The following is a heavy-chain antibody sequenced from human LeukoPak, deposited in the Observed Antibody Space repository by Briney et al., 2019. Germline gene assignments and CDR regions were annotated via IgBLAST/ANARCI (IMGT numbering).Heavy chain of an antibody. J-gene: IGHJ4*02. CDR2: ISYDGSNK. V-gene: IGHV3-30-3*01. D-gene: IGHD4-23*01. CDR3: ARVGTVVHFDY. CDR1: GFTFSTYA. Sequence: GGSLRLSCAASGFTFSTYAMHWVRQAPGKGLEWVAAISYDGSNKYYADSVKGRFTISRDNSKNTLYLQMNSLRAEDTAVYYCARVGTVVHFDYWGQGTLVTVSS.